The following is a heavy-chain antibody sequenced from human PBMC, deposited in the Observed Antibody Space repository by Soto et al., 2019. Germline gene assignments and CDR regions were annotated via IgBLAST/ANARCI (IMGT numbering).Heavy chain of an antibody. V-gene: IGHV1-46*03. D-gene: IGHD3-3*01. CDR3: ARGLGSGDY. CDR2: INPSGGST. CDR1: GYTFISFY. J-gene: IGHJ4*02. Sequence: QVQLVQSGAEVKGPGASVKISCRAPGYTFISFYIHWVRQAPGQGLEWMGIINPSGGSTNYAQRFQGRVIVTRDTSTNTVYMELSSLRSEDTAVYYCARGLGSGDYWGQGTLVTVSS.